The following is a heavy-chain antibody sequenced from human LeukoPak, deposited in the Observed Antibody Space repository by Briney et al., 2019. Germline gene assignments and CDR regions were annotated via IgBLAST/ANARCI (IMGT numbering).Heavy chain of an antibody. Sequence: SETLSLTCTVSGGSISSYYWSWIRQPPGKGLEWIGYTSYSGTTNYNPSLKSRVTISVDTSKNQFSLKLSSVTAADTAVYYCARLPTYYYDSSGYGMDVWGQGTTVTVSS. CDR2: TSYSGTT. D-gene: IGHD3-22*01. V-gene: IGHV4-59*01. J-gene: IGHJ6*02. CDR1: GGSISSYY. CDR3: ARLPTYYYDSSGYGMDV.